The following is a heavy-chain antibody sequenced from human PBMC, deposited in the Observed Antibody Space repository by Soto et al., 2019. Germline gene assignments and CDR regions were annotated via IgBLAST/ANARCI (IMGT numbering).Heavy chain of an antibody. V-gene: IGHV1-2*02. CDR3: ARDDSDSSGYYDNWFGS. CDR2: INPNSGGT. Sequence: ASVKVSCKASGYTFTGYYMHWVRQAPGQGLEWMGWINPNSGGTNYAQKFQGRVTMTRDTSISTAYMELSRLRSDDTAVYYCARDDSDSSGYYDNWFGSWGRGTLVSASS. D-gene: IGHD3-22*01. J-gene: IGHJ5*02. CDR1: GYTFTGYY.